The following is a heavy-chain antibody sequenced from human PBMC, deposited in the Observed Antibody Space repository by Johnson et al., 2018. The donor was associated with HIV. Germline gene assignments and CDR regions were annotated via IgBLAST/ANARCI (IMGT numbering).Heavy chain of an antibody. J-gene: IGHJ3*02. CDR1: GFTFSNFG. Sequence: QVQLVESGGGVVQPGRSLRLSCAASGFTFSNFGFHWVRQAPGKGLEWVAFIRHDGNNKYYADSVKGRFTISRDNSKNTLSLQMNSLRVEDTAVYYCAKLPSRIGPSDIWGQGTMVTVSS. D-gene: IGHD6-13*01. CDR2: IRHDGNNK. V-gene: IGHV3-30*02. CDR3: AKLPSRIGPSDI.